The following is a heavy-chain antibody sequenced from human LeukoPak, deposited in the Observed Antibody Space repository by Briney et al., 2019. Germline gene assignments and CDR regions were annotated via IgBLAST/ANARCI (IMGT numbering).Heavy chain of an antibody. CDR1: GFTFDDYG. Sequence: GGSLRLSCAASGFTFDDYGMSWVRQAPGKGLEWVSGITDTGFATFYADSVRGRFTISRDNSRNTLYLQMDSLRAEDTAVYYCARAGFCSTTTCYNPFGYWGQGTRVTVSS. D-gene: IGHD2-2*01. CDR2: ITDTGFAT. CDR3: ARAGFCSTTTCYNPFGY. J-gene: IGHJ4*02. V-gene: IGHV3-23*01.